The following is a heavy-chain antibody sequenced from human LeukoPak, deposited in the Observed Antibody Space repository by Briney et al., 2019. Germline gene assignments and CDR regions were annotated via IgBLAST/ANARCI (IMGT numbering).Heavy chain of an antibody. V-gene: IGHV3-48*04. D-gene: IGHD1-26*01. CDR3: ARDRSEWELLRVYFDY. J-gene: IGHJ4*02. CDR1: GFTFSSYS. Sequence: GGSLRLSCAASGFTFSSYSMNWVRQAPGKGLEWVSYISSSSTIYYADSVKGRFTISRDNAKNSLYLQMNSLRAEDTAVYYCARDRSEWELLRVYFDYWGQGTLVTVSS. CDR2: ISSSSTI.